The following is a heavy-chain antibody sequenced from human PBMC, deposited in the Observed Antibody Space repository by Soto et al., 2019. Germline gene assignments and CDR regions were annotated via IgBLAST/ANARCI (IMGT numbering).Heavy chain of an antibody. J-gene: IGHJ6*02. CDR3: AKDGGPFRSSSWKDYYYYGMDV. V-gene: IGHV3-43*02. CDR2: ISHSGGST. D-gene: IGHD6-13*01. Sequence: GGSLRLSCAASGFTFNGYAMNWVRQSPGKGLEWVSAISHSGGSTYYADSVKGRFTISRDNSKNSLYLQMNSLRTEDTALYYCAKDGGPFRSSSWKDYYYYGMDVWGQGTTVTVSS. CDR1: GFTFNGYA.